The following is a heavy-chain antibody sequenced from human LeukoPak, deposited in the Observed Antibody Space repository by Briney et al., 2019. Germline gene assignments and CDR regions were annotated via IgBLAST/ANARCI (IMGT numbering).Heavy chain of an antibody. CDR1: GGSISSSNW. CDR2: IYHSGST. V-gene: IGHV4-4*02. J-gene: IGHJ4*02. CDR3: ARDSTMATITPEIDY. D-gene: IGHD5-24*01. Sequence: KASETLSLTCAVSGGSISSSNWWSWVRQPPGKGLEWIGEIYHSGSTNYNPSLKSRVTISVDKSKNQFSLKLSSVTAADTAVYYCARDSTMATITPEIDYWGQGTLVTVSS.